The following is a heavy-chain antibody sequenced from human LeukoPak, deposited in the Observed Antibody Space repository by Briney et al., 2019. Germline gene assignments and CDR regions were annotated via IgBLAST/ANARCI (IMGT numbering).Heavy chain of an antibody. CDR2: ISTSGST. D-gene: IGHD3-3*01. V-gene: IGHV4-61*02. J-gene: IGHJ3*01. CDR1: GGSISSGSYY. Sequence: PSQTLSLTCTVSGGSISSGSYYWSWIRQPAGKGREWVVRISTSGSTYYSPPLKRQVTISVDTSKNQFSLKLSSVTAADTAVYYCARATIFGVVILDWGQGTMVTVSS. CDR3: ARATIFGVVILD.